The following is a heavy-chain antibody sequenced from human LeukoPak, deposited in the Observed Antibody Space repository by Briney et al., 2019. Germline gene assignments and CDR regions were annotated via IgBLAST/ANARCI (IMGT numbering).Heavy chain of an antibody. CDR1: GFTFSSYW. V-gene: IGHV3-7*01. J-gene: IGHJ4*02. Sequence: GGSPRLSCAASGFTFSSYWMSWVRQAPGKGLEWVANIKQDGSEKYYVDSVKGRFTISRDNAKNSLYLQMNSLRAEDTAVYYCARGIAVAGKRLRWVPYYFDYWGQGTLVTVSS. D-gene: IGHD6-19*01. CDR2: IKQDGSEK. CDR3: ARGIAVAGKRLRWVPYYFDY.